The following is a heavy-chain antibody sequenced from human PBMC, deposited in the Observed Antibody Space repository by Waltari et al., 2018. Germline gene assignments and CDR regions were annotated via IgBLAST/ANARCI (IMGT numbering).Heavy chain of an antibody. CDR1: GGSISRGRYY. V-gene: IGHV4-61*09. CDR3: ARGAVDYGDSNDAFDI. Sequence: QVQLQESGPGLVKPSQTLSLTCTVSGGSISRGRYYWSWIRQPAGKGLEWIGYIYTSGSTNYNPSLKSRVTISVDTSKNQFSLKLSSVTAADTAVYYCARGAVDYGDSNDAFDIWGQGTMVTVSS. J-gene: IGHJ3*02. CDR2: IYTSGST. D-gene: IGHD4-17*01.